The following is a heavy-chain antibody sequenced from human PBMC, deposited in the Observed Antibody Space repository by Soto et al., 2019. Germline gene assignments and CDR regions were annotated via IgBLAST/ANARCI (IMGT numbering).Heavy chain of an antibody. CDR1: GYSFTSYY. J-gene: IGHJ6*02. Sequence: GESLKISCKASGYSFTSYYIAWVRQVPGKGLEWMGIMYPGDSETRYSPTFQGQVIFSADKSTRTAFLHWSSLKASDTAIYYCARHEETDYNYYGMDVWGQGTPVTVSS. CDR2: MYPGDSET. V-gene: IGHV5-51*01. CDR3: ARHEETDYNYYGMDV.